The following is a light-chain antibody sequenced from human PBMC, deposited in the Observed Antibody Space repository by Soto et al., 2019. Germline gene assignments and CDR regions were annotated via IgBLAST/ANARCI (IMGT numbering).Light chain of an antibody. CDR3: QTWGTGIRV. CDR2: VNSDGSH. J-gene: IGLJ2*01. Sequence: QLVLTQSPSASASLGASVKLTCTLSSGHNSNAIAWHQQQAEKGPRFLMKVNSDGSHTKGDGIPDRFSGSSSGAERYLTIASLQSEDEADYYCQTWGTGIRVFGGGTKLTVL. CDR1: SGHNSNA. V-gene: IGLV4-69*01.